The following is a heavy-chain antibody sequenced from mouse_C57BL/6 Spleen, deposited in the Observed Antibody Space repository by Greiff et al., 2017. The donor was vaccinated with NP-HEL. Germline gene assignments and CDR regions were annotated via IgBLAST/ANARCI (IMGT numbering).Heavy chain of an antibody. D-gene: IGHD2-3*01. V-gene: IGHV1-81*01. CDR2: IYPRSGNT. CDR3: AREDGQGAMDY. Sequence: QVQLKESGAELARPGASVKLSCTASGYTFTSYGICWVQQRTGQGLEWIGEIYPRSGNTYYNEKFKGKGTLTADKSSSTAYMELRRLTSEDAAVDFCAREDGQGAMDYWGQGTSVTVSS. CDR1: GYTFTSYG. J-gene: IGHJ4*01.